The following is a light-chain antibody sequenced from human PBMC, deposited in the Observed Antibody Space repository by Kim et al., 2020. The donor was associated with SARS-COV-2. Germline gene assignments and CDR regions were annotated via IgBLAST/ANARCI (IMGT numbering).Light chain of an antibody. CDR1: QSGGRNY. CDR2: GAS. Sequence: SPGERATLSCRASQSGGRNYLAWYQQKPGQAPRLLIYGASNRATGIPDRFGGSGSGTDFTLTIGRLEPEDFAVYYCQEYTSSPPYTCGQGTKLEI. J-gene: IGKJ2*01. CDR3: QEYTSSPPYT. V-gene: IGKV3-20*01.